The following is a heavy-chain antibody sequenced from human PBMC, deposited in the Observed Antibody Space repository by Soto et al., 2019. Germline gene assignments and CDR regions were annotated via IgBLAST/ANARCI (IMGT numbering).Heavy chain of an antibody. J-gene: IGHJ3*02. CDR2: ISSSRSYI. Sequence: EVQLVESGGGLVKPGGSLRLSCAASGFTFSSYSMNWVRQAPGKGLEWVSSISSSRSYIYYADSVKGRFTISRDNAKNSLYLQMNSLRAEDTAVYYCARLSDGAFDIWGQGTMVTVSS. CDR1: GFTFSSYS. V-gene: IGHV3-21*01. CDR3: ARLSDGAFDI.